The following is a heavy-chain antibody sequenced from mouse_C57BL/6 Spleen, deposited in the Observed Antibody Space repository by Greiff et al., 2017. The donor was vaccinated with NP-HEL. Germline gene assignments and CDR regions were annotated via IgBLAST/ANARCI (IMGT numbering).Heavy chain of an antibody. V-gene: IGHV1-76*01. CDR1: GYTFTDYY. CDR2: IYPGSGNT. CDR3: ARARGSSYEYYFDY. Sequence: QVQLQQSGAELVRPGASVKLSCKASGYTFTDYYINWVKQRPGQGLEWIARIYPGSGNTYYNEKFKGKATLTAEKSSSTAYMQLSSLTSEDSAVYFCARARGSSYEYYFDYWGQGTTLTVSS. D-gene: IGHD1-1*01. J-gene: IGHJ2*01.